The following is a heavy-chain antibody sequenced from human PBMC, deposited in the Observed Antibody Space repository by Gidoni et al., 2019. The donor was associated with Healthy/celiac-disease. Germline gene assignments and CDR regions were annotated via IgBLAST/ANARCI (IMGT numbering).Heavy chain of an antibody. D-gene: IGHD6-13*01. J-gene: IGHJ4*02. CDR2: IWYDGSNK. CDR1: SSYG. Sequence: SSYGMHWVRQAPGKGLEWVAVIWYDGSNKYYADSVKGRFTISRDNSKNTLYLQMNSLRAEDTAVYYCARGSYSSSWYDIPNWGQGTLVTVSS. CDR3: ARGSYSSSWYDIPN. V-gene: IGHV3-33*01.